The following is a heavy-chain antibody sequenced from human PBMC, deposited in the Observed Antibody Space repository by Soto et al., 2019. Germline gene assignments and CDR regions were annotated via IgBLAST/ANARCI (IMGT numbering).Heavy chain of an antibody. D-gene: IGHD6-6*01. Sequence: GESLKISCKVSGYSFTRYWIGCVRQMPGKGLEWMGIIYPGDSDTRYSPSFQGQVTISADKSISTAYLQWSSLKASDTAMYYCARREAARPYYYGMDVWGQGTTVTVSS. J-gene: IGHJ6*02. V-gene: IGHV5-51*01. CDR3: ARREAARPYYYGMDV. CDR2: IYPGDSDT. CDR1: GYSFTRYW.